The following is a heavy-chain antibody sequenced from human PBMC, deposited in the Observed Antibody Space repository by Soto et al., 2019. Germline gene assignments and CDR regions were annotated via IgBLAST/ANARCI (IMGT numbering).Heavy chain of an antibody. Sequence: GGSLRLSCAASGFTFSSYAMSWVRQAPGKGLEWVSAISGSGGSTYYADSVKGRFTISRDNSKNTLYLQMNSLRAEDTAVYYCAKDHFPKRSSTRLHNWFDPWGQGTLVTVSS. V-gene: IGHV3-23*01. CDR3: AKDHFPKRSSTRLHNWFDP. CDR1: GFTFSSYA. J-gene: IGHJ5*02. CDR2: ISGSGGST. D-gene: IGHD2-2*01.